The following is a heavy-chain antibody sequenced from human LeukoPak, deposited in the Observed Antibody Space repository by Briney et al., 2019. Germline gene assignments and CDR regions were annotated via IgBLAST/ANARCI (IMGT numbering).Heavy chain of an antibody. Sequence: ASVKVSCKASGYTFTSYDINWVRQATGQGLEWMGWMNPNSGNTGYAQKFQGRVTMTRNTSISTAYMELSSLRSEDTAVNYCATHSRGYSSSWADNWGQGTLVTVSS. V-gene: IGHV1-8*01. J-gene: IGHJ4*02. CDR3: ATHSRGYSSSWADN. D-gene: IGHD6-13*01. CDR1: GYTFTSYD. CDR2: MNPNSGNT.